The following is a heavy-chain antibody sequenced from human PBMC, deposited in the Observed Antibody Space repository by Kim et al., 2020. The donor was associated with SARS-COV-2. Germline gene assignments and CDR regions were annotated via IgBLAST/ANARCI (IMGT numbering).Heavy chain of an antibody. V-gene: IGHV3-33*01. J-gene: IGHJ6*02. D-gene: IGHD4-17*01. Sequence: ADSVKGRFTISRDNSTNTLYLQMNSLRAEDTAVYYCASPYGLDYYYGMDVWGQGTTVTVSS. CDR3: ASPYGLDYYYGMDV.